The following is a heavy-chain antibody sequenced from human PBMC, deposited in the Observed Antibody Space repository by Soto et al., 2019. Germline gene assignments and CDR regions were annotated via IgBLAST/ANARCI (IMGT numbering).Heavy chain of an antibody. CDR3: AGGGYYYDGSGYYALAY. J-gene: IGHJ4*02. V-gene: IGHV1-69*01. CDR2: IIPMFGTA. D-gene: IGHD3-22*01. Sequence: QVQLVQSGAEVKKPGSSVKVSCKASGGSFSSYAFSWVRQAPGEGLEWMGGIIPMFGTANYVQKFQGRVTITADESTSTAYMELTSLRAEDTAFYLCAGGGYYYDGSGYYALAYWGQGTLVTVSS. CDR1: GGSFSSYA.